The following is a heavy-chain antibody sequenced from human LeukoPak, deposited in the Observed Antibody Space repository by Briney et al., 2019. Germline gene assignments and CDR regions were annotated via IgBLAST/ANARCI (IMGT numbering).Heavy chain of an antibody. CDR3: ARTPSRRGYGAFDI. D-gene: IGHD3-22*01. J-gene: IGHJ3*02. Sequence: GGSLRLSCAASGITVSQNDMSWVRQAPGKGLEWVSYISVSGTTIYYADSVKGRFTVSRDNAENSVYLHLSSLRAEDTAVYYCARTPSRRGYGAFDIWGHGTMVTV. CDR1: GITVSQND. V-gene: IGHV3-11*01. CDR2: ISVSGTTI.